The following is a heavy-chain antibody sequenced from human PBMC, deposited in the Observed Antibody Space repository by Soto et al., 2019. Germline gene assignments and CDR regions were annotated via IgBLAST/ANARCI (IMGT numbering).Heavy chain of an antibody. V-gene: IGHV3-48*01. J-gene: IGHJ4*02. Sequence: EVQLVESGGGLVQPGGSLRLSCAASGFTFSSYSMNWVRQAPGKGLEWVSYISSSSSTIYYADSVKGRFTISRDNAKNSLYLQXXXXXXXXXXXYXXXXXXXXXXGWYSIHFDYWGQGTLVTVSS. CDR2: ISSSSSTI. CDR3: XXXXXXXXGWYSIHFDY. CDR1: GFTFSSYS. D-gene: IGHD6-19*01.